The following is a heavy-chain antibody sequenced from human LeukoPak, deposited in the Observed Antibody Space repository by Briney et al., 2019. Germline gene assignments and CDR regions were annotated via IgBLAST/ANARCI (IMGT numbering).Heavy chain of an antibody. Sequence: PSETLSLTCTVSGGSISSHYWSWIRQPPGKGLEWIGYIYYSGSTNYNPSLKSRVTISVDTSKNQFSLKLSSVTAADTAVYYCARDSFWDWGQGTLVTVSS. J-gene: IGHJ4*02. CDR1: GGSISSHY. CDR3: ARDSFWD. D-gene: IGHD3-3*02. V-gene: IGHV4-59*11. CDR2: IYYSGST.